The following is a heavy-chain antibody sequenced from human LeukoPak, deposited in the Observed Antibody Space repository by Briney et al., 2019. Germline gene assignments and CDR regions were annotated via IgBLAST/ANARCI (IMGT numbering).Heavy chain of an antibody. D-gene: IGHD3-16*02. CDR3: ARRGYDYVWGSYREYNWFDP. Sequence: PSETLSLTCAVYGGSFSGYYWSWIRQPPGKGLEWIGEINHSGSTNYNPSLKSRVTISVDTSKNQFSLKLSSVTAADTAVYYCARRGYDYVWGSYREYNWFDPWGQGTLVTVSS. V-gene: IGHV4-34*01. CDR1: GGSFSGYY. J-gene: IGHJ5*02. CDR2: INHSGST.